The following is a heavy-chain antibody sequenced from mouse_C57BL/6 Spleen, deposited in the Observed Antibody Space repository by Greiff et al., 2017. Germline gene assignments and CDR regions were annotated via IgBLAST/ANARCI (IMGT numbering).Heavy chain of an antibody. CDR1: GFNINDYY. CDR2: IDPEDGET. J-gene: IGHJ1*03. D-gene: IGHD1-1*01. CDR3: DTPITTGVATRYFDV. Sequence: EVQLQQSGAELVKPGASVKLSCTASGFNINDYYMHWVKQRTEQGLEWIGRIDPEDGETTYAPKFQGKATIPADTSSHPANLQLSRLTSVDTAVYYCDTPITTGVATRYFDVWGTGTTVTVSS. V-gene: IGHV14-2*01.